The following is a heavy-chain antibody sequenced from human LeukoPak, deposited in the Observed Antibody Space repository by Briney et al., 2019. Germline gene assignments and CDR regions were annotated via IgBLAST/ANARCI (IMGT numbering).Heavy chain of an antibody. J-gene: IGHJ4*02. Sequence: PGGSLRLSCAASRFTFISYEMNWVRQAPGKGLEWVSYISGSGSTIYYADSVKGRFTISRDNPKNSLYLQMTSLRAEDTAIYYCARGGYCSSGTCYTRNPFDYWGQGTLVTVSS. CDR1: RFTFISYE. D-gene: IGHD2-15*01. CDR2: ISGSGSTI. V-gene: IGHV3-48*03. CDR3: ARGGYCSSGTCYTRNPFDY.